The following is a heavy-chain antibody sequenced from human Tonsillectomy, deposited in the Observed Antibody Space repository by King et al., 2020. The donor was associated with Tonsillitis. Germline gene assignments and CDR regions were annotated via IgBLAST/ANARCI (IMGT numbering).Heavy chain of an antibody. D-gene: IGHD3-9*01. V-gene: IGHV3-23*04. CDR1: GFTFSSYA. CDR3: ADPVLRYFDWLSGGPSDY. Sequence: VQLVESGGGLVQPGGSLRLSCAASGFTFSSYAMSWVRQAPGKGLEWVSAISGSGGSTYYADSVKGRFTISRDNSKNTLYLQMNSLRAEDTAVYYCADPVLRYFDWLSGGPSDYWGQGTLVTVSS. CDR2: ISGSGGST. J-gene: IGHJ4*02.